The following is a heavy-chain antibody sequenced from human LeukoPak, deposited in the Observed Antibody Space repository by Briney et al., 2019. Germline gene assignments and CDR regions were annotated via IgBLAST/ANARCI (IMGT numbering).Heavy chain of an antibody. CDR1: GFSFSSYE. V-gene: IGHV3-48*03. D-gene: IGHD3-22*01. J-gene: IGHJ3*02. CDR2: ISSGSSI. Sequence: GGSLRLSCAAAGFSFSSYEMNWVRQAPRKGLEWVSYISSGSSIYYADSVKGRFTISRDNAKNSLYLQMNSLRAEDTAVYYCARVLGYYDSSTYYSPWAFDIWGQGTMVTVSS. CDR3: ARVLGYYDSSTYYSPWAFDI.